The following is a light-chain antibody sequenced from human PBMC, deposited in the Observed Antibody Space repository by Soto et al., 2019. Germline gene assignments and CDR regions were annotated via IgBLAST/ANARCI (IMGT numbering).Light chain of an antibody. J-gene: IGKJ2*01. CDR3: QYDSS. CDR2: DAA. V-gene: IGKV1-5*01. CDR1: QSVSIW. Sequence: DIQMTQSPSTLSASVGDRVTITCRASQSVSIWLAWYQQKPGKAPRLLIYDAASLKTGVPSRFSGSGSGTNFTLTISSLQHDDFATYYCQYDSSFGQGTKVDSK.